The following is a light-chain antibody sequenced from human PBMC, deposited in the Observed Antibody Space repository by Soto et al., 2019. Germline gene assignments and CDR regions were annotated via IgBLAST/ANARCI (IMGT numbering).Light chain of an antibody. CDR3: QQYNSYSGP. Sequence: DIQTYQSPSTLSASVGDRVTITCRASQSISIWLAWYQQKPGRAPKFLIYDASSLESGVPSRFSGSGSGTEFTLTISSLQPDDFATYYCQQYNSYSGPFGQGTNVDIK. CDR2: DAS. CDR1: QSISIW. J-gene: IGKJ1*01. V-gene: IGKV1-5*01.